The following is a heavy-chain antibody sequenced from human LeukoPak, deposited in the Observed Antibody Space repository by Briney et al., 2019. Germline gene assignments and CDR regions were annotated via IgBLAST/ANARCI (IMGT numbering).Heavy chain of an antibody. V-gene: IGHV3-23*01. D-gene: IGHD6-13*01. CDR2: ISGCGDTT. J-gene: IGHJ4*02. CDR1: GFTFSSYA. CDR3: AKEAGDSSSWSFDY. Sequence: GGSLRLSCAASGFTFSSYAMSWVRQAPGKGLEWVSAISGCGDTTYYADSVKGRFTISRDNSKNTLYLQMNSLRADDTAVYYCAKEAGDSSSWSFDYWGQGTLVTVSS.